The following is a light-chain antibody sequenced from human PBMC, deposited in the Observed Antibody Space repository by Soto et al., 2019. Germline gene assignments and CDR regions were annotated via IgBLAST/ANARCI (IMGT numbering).Light chain of an antibody. CDR2: GAS. Sequence: ELVLTQSPGTRSLSPGERATLSCRASQTVSSNYLAWYQQKAGQAPRLLIYGASSRATGIPDRFSGSGSGTDFTLTISGLESEDFAVYYCQQYGRSRHFGPGTKVDIK. J-gene: IGKJ3*01. CDR1: QTVSSNY. V-gene: IGKV3-20*01. CDR3: QQYGRSRH.